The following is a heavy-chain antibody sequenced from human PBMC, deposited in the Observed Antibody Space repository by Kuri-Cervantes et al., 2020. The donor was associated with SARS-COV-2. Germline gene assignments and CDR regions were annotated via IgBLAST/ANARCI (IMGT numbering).Heavy chain of an antibody. J-gene: IGHJ4*02. CDR3: AKSLYSGYGHSGYDYSPFDN. D-gene: IGHD5-12*01. Sequence: GSLRLSCTVSGGSISSYYWSWIRQPPGKGLEWIGYIYYSGSTNYNPSLKSRVTISVDTSKNQFSLKLSSVTAADTAIYYCAKSLYSGYGHSGYDYSPFDNWGQGTLVTVSS. V-gene: IGHV4-59*01. CDR2: IYYSGST. CDR1: GGSISSYY.